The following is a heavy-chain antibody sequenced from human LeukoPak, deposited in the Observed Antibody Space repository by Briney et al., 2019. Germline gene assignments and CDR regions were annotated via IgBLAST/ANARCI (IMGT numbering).Heavy chain of an antibody. Sequence: ASVKVSCKASGYTFTSYGISWVRQAPGQGLEWMGWISAYNGNTNYAQKLQGRVTMTTDTFTNTAYMELRSLRSDDTAVYYCARTTTPRIFWFDPWGQGTLVSVSS. J-gene: IGHJ5*02. CDR2: ISAYNGNT. CDR3: ARTTTPRIFWFDP. V-gene: IGHV1-18*01. D-gene: IGHD2-15*01. CDR1: GYTFTSYG.